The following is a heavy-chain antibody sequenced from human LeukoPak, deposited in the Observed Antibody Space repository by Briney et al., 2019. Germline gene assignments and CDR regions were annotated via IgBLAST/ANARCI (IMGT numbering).Heavy chain of an antibody. CDR1: GFTFSSYG. D-gene: IGHD3-22*01. CDR2: IRYDGSNK. CDR3: AKDTYYYDSSGH. J-gene: IGHJ4*02. Sequence: PGGSLRLSCAASGFTFSSYGMHWVRQAPGKGLEWVAFIRYDGSNKYYADSVKGRFTISRDNSKNTLYLQMNSLRAEDTAVYYCAKDTYYYDSSGHWGQGTLVTVSS. V-gene: IGHV3-30*02.